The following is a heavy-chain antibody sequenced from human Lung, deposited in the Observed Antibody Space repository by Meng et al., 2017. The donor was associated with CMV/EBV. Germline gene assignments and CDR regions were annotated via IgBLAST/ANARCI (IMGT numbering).Heavy chain of an antibody. Sequence: SETLSLXCTVSGDSISSSDYYWAWIRQPPGKGLEWIGSMYYSGSTYYNPSLRSRVTISEASKNQFSLSLTSVTAADTAVFYCARDNPNSGIDYWGQGTLVTVSS. D-gene: IGHD1-26*01. CDR1: GDSISSSDYY. CDR3: ARDNPNSGIDY. CDR2: MYYSGST. J-gene: IGHJ4*02. V-gene: IGHV4-39*07.